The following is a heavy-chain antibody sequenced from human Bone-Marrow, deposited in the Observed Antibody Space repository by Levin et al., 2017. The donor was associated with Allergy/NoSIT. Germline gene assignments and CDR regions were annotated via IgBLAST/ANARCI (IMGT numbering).Heavy chain of an antibody. CDR3: ARLESTTWYVGGYFDY. V-gene: IGHV4-39*01. CDR2: IHYSGST. Sequence: SETLSLTCTVSGGSISSGSYFWGWIRQPPGKGLEWIGSIHYSGSTYYNPSLESRVTISVDTSKNQFSLKLSSVTAADTAVYYFARLESTTWYVGGYFDYWGQGTLVTVSS. CDR1: GGSISSGSYF. D-gene: IGHD6-13*01. J-gene: IGHJ4*02.